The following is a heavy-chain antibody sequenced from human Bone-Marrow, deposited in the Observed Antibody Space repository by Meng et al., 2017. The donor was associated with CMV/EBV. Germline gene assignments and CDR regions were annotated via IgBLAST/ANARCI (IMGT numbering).Heavy chain of an antibody. CDR2: ISSDGNNK. V-gene: IGHV3-30-3*01. J-gene: IGHJ4*02. CDR3: ARKGAARPDHYFDY. Sequence: GGSLRLSCAASGFTFSKYAMHWVRQAPGKGLEWVTFISSDGNNKYYADSVKGRFTFSRDNSKNTVILQMNSLRVEDTAVYYCARKGAARPDHYFDYWGQGTRVTVSS. CDR1: GFTFSKYA. D-gene: IGHD6-6*01.